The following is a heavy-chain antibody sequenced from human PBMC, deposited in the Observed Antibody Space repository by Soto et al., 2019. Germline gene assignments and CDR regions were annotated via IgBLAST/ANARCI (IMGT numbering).Heavy chain of an antibody. V-gene: IGHV3-30*18. CDR3: AKDGAPAVEMATFFFDY. D-gene: IGHD3-3*02. CDR2: ISYDGSNK. J-gene: IGHJ4*02. Sequence: PGGALRRSWAGWGFAFSSEGMHWVRQAPGKGLEWVAVISYDGSNKYYADSVKGRFTISRDNSKNTLYLQMNSLRAEDTAGYYCAKDGAPAVEMATFFFDYWGQGTLVT. CDR1: GFAFSSEG.